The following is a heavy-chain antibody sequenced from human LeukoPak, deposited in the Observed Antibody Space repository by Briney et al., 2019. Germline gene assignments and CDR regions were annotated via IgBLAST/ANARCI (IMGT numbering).Heavy chain of an antibody. CDR1: GVTLSPYG. CDR3: AKVIGVIVVVGPFDY. CDR2: ISYDGSNK. D-gene: IGHD3-22*01. Sequence: PGGSLRLSCAASGVTLSPYGMHWVRQAPGKGLEWVAVISYDGSNKYYADSVKGRFTISRDNSKNTLYLQMNSLRAEDTAVYYCAKVIGVIVVVGPFDYWGQGTLVTVSS. J-gene: IGHJ4*02. V-gene: IGHV3-30*18.